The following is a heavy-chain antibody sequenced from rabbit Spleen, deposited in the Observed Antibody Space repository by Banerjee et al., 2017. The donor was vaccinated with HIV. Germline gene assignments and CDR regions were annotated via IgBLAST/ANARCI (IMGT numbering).Heavy chain of an antibody. Sequence: LEESGGGLVKPGGTLTLTCTVSGFSFSSNWICWVRQAPGKGLEWIACIYAGSSGSTYYASWAKGRFTISKTSSTTVTLQMTSLTAADTATYFCARVTISSGYDFNLWGQGTLVTVS. J-gene: IGHJ4*01. D-gene: IGHD1-1*01. CDR2: IYAGSSGST. CDR1: GFSFSSNW. V-gene: IGHV1S45*01. CDR3: ARVTISSGYDFNL.